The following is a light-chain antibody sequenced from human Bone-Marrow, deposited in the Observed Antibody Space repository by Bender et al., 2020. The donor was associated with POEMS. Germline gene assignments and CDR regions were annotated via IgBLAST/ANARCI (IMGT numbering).Light chain of an antibody. J-gene: IGLJ3*02. CDR1: SSNIGDNT. V-gene: IGLV1-44*01. CDR3: AVWDDSLNGWV. CDR2: SSH. Sequence: QSVLSQPPSVSGTPGQGVTFSCSGSSSNIGDNTVNWYQHLPGTAPKLLIYSSHRRPSEVPDRFSGSRSGTSASLAISGLQSEDEADYYCAVWDDSLNGWVFGGGTKLTVL.